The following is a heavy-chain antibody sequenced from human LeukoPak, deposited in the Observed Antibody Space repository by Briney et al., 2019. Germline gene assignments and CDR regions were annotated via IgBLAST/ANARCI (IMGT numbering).Heavy chain of an antibody. Sequence: GGSLRLSCAASGFTFSSYGMHWVRQAPGKGLEWVAVIWYDGSNKYYADSVKGRFTISRDNSKNTLYLHMNSLRAEDTAVYYCARGGQQLDTWYYGMDVWGQGTTVTVSS. CDR2: IWYDGSNK. CDR1: GFTFSSYG. J-gene: IGHJ6*02. V-gene: IGHV3-33*01. D-gene: IGHD6-13*01. CDR3: ARGGQQLDTWYYGMDV.